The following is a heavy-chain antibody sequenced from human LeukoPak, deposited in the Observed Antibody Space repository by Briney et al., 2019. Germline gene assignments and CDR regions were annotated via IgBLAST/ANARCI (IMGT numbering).Heavy chain of an antibody. D-gene: IGHD3-10*01. CDR2: ISYDGSNK. J-gene: IGHJ5*02. Sequence: GGSLRLSCAASGFTFSSYAMHWVRQAPGKGLEWVVVISYDGSNKYYADSVKGRFTISRDNSKNTLYLQMNSLRAEDTAVYYCARDFVYYGSGSYSWFDPWGQGTLVTVSS. CDR1: GFTFSSYA. V-gene: IGHV3-30-3*01. CDR3: ARDFVYYGSGSYSWFDP.